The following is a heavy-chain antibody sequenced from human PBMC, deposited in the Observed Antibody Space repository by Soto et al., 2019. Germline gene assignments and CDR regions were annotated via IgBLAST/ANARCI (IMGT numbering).Heavy chain of an antibody. D-gene: IGHD2-8*01. J-gene: IGHJ6*02. Sequence: EEQLLESGGGLVQPGGSLRLSCAGSGFTFSRFPMSWVRQAPGKGLEWVSGFGGGAGRTFYADSVKGRCTISRDTSKDTLFLQLNSLTAEDTGLYYCAKSMSSFFYYGLDVWGQGTTVTVSS. CDR3: AKSMSSFFYYGLDV. CDR1: GFTFSRFP. V-gene: IGHV3-23*01. CDR2: FGGGAGRT.